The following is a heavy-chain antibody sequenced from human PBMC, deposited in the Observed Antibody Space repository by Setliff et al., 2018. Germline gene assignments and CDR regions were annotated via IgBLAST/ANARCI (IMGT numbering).Heavy chain of an antibody. CDR2: ISYDGSNK. J-gene: IGHJ3*02. CDR3: ARGRIIAAAGEAFDI. D-gene: IGHD6-13*01. V-gene: IGHV3-30-3*01. CDR1: GFTFSSYA. Sequence: PGGSLRLSCAASGFTFSSYAMHWVRQAPGKGLEWVAVISYDGSNKYYADSVKGRFTISRDNSKNTLYLQMNSLRAEDTAVYYCARGRIIAAAGEAFDIWGQGTMVTVSS.